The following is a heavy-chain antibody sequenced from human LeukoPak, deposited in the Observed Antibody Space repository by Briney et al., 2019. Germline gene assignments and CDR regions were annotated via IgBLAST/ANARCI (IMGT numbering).Heavy chain of an antibody. Sequence: PSETLSLTCSVSGGSISSYYWSWIRQPPGKGLEWIGSIYHSGSTYYNPSLKSRVTISVDTSKNQFSLKLSSVTAADTAVYYCARGAIAAAGDYYFDYWGQGTLVTVSS. CDR2: IYHSGST. V-gene: IGHV4-38-2*02. J-gene: IGHJ4*02. CDR1: GGSISSYY. CDR3: ARGAIAAAGDYYFDY. D-gene: IGHD6-13*01.